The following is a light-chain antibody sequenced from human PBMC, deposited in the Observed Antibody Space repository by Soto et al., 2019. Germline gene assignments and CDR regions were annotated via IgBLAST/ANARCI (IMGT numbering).Light chain of an antibody. CDR1: QSIDSW. V-gene: IGKV1-5*03. CDR2: RAS. J-gene: IGKJ2*01. CDR3: QQYKTYTYT. Sequence: DIQMTQSPSTLSASVGDRVTITCRASQSIDSWLAWYQQKPGKAPKLLIYRASSLESGVPSRFSGSGSGTEFTFTISSLQPDDFATYYCQQYKTYTYTFAQGTKLEIK.